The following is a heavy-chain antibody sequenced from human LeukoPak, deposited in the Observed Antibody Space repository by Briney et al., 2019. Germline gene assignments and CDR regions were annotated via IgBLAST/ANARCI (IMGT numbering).Heavy chain of an antibody. CDR1: AFPFSSYS. CDR2: ISGSTTYI. V-gene: IGHV3-21*01. CDR3: AAYYYGSGGRALDY. J-gene: IGHJ4*02. Sequence: GGSLRLSCAVSAFPFSSYSINWVRQAPGKGLEWISSISGSTTYIHYADSVRGRFTISRDSANNSVFLQMNSLRAEDTAMYFCAAYYYGSGGRALDYWGQGILVTVSS. D-gene: IGHD3-10*01.